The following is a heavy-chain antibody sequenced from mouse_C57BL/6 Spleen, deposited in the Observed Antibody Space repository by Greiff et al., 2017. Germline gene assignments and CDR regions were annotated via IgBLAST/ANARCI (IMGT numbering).Heavy chain of an antibody. J-gene: IGHJ2*01. D-gene: IGHD3-1*01. CDR1: GYNFTSYW. CDR3: AIGPAGY. Sequence: QVQLQQPGAELVKPGASVKVSCKASGYNFTSYWMHWVKQRPGQGLEWIGRIHPSDSDTNYNQKFKGKATLTVDKSSSTAYMQLSSLTTADSAVYYYAIGPAGYWGQGTTLSVSS. V-gene: IGHV1-74*01. CDR2: IHPSDSDT.